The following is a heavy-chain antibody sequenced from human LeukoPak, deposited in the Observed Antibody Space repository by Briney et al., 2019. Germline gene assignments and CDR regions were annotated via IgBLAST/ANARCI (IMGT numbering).Heavy chain of an antibody. CDR3: LRGAGVRGITPFDY. D-gene: IGHD3-10*01. V-gene: IGHV4-4*07. CDR1: GGSSSNYC. CDR2: IYSGGSGST. J-gene: IGHJ4*02. Sequence: NPSETLSLTCTVSGGSSSNYCWTWIRQPAGKGLEWIGRIYSGGSGSTNYNPSLKSRVSLSVDTSKNQFSLILTSVTAADTAVYYCLRGAGVRGITPFDYWIQGNLVTVSS.